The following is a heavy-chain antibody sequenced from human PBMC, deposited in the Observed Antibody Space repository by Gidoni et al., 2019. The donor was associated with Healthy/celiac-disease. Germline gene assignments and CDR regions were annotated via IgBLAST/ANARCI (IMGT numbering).Heavy chain of an antibody. CDR2: IYYSGST. CDR3: ASELSSIAVAGTFDY. Sequence: QLQLQESGPGLVQPSEPLSLTCTVSGGSISSSSYYWGWIRQPPGKGLEWIGSIYYSGSTYYNPSLKSRVTISVDTSKNQFSLKLSSVTAADTAVYYCASELSSIAVAGTFDYWGQGTLVTVSS. J-gene: IGHJ4*02. V-gene: IGHV4-39*01. D-gene: IGHD6-19*01. CDR1: GGSISSSSYY.